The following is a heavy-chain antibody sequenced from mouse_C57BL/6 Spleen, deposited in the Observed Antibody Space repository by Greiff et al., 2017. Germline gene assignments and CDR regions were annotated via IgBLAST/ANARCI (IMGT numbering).Heavy chain of an antibody. CDR1: GYSITSGYY. CDR2: ISYDGSN. J-gene: IGHJ4*01. V-gene: IGHV3-6*01. Sequence: ESGPGLVKPSQSLSLTCSVTGYSITSGYYWNWIRQFPGNKLEWMGYISYDGSNNYNPSLKNRISITRDTSKNQFFLKLNSVTTEDTATYYCARDNYGYWGQGTSVTVSS. D-gene: IGHD1-1*01. CDR3: ARDNYGY.